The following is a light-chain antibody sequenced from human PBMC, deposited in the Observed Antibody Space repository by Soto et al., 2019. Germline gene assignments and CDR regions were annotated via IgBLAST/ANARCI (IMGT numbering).Light chain of an antibody. V-gene: IGKV1-39*01. CDR3: QQSYSTTWT. CDR2: AAS. J-gene: IGKJ1*01. Sequence: IRMTQSPSSLSASTGDRVTITCRASQGISTYLNCYQQKPGKAPKLLIYAASSLQSGVPSRFSGSGSETDFTLTISSLQPEDFAAYSCQQSYSTTWTFGQGTKVDI. CDR1: QGISTY.